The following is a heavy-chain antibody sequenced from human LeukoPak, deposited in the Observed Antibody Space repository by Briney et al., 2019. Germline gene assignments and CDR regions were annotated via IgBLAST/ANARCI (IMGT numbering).Heavy chain of an antibody. V-gene: IGHV4-59*01. CDR3: ARVRDTSGYFYDLDY. CDR2: IYYRGNT. J-gene: IGHJ4*02. Sequence: SETLSLTCIVSGGSITGYYWSWSRQPPGKGLEWMGDIYYRGNTNYSASLKSRLSMSVDTSKNQFSLKLSSVTTADTAVYYCARVRDTSGYFYDLDYWGQGTLVTVPS. CDR1: GGSITGYY. D-gene: IGHD3-22*01.